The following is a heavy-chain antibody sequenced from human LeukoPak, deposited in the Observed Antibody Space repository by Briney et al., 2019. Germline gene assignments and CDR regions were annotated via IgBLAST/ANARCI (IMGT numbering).Heavy chain of an antibody. CDR2: ISGSGGST. Sequence: GGSLRLSCVASGFTFSSYAMSWVRQAPGKGLEWVSAISGSGGSTYYADSVRGRFTISRDNSKNTLYLQMNSLRAEDTAVYYCAKGDYDSSGYYYAVYMDVWGKGTTVTVSS. CDR1: GFTFSSYA. D-gene: IGHD3-22*01. J-gene: IGHJ6*03. V-gene: IGHV3-23*01. CDR3: AKGDYDSSGYYYAVYMDV.